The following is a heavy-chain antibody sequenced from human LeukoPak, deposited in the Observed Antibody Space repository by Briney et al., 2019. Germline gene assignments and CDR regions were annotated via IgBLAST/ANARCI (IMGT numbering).Heavy chain of an antibody. CDR1: GYTFTSYD. V-gene: IGHV1-8*01. Sequence: ASVKVSCKASGYTFTSYDINWVRQATGQGLEWVGWMNPNSGNTGYAQKFQGRVTMTRNTSISTAYMELSSLRSEDTAVYYCARDGASMIVGPPSDTTLDAFDIWGQGTMVTVSS. CDR2: MNPNSGNT. CDR3: ARDGASMIVGPPSDTTLDAFDI. D-gene: IGHD3-22*01. J-gene: IGHJ3*02.